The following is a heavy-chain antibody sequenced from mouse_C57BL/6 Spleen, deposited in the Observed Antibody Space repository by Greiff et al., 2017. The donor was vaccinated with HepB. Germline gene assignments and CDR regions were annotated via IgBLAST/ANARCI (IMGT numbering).Heavy chain of an antibody. V-gene: IGHV1-69*01. J-gene: IGHJ1*03. CDR2: IDPSDSYT. D-gene: IGHD1-1*01. CDR3: ARGGYYGSSYGYFDV. CDR1: GYTFTSYW. Sequence: QVQLQQPGAELVMPGASVKLSCKASGYTFTSYWMHWVKQRPGQGLEWIGEIDPSDSYTNYTQKFKGKSTLTVDKSSSTAYMQLSSLTSEDSAVYYCARGGYYGSSYGYFDVWGTGTTVTVAS.